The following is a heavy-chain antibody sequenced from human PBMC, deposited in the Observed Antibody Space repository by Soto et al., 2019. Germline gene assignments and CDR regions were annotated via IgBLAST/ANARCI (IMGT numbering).Heavy chain of an antibody. V-gene: IGHV3-30*18. CDR3: AKDFRYSSGWSMFYYYYGMEV. D-gene: IGHD6-19*01. CDR2: ISYDGSNK. CDR1: GFTFSSYG. Sequence: GGSLRLSCAASGFTFSSYGMHWVRQSPGKGLEWVAVISYDGSNKYYADSVKGRFTISRDNSKNTLYLQMNSLRAEDTAVYYCAKDFRYSSGWSMFYYYYGMEVWGQGTTVTVSS. J-gene: IGHJ6*02.